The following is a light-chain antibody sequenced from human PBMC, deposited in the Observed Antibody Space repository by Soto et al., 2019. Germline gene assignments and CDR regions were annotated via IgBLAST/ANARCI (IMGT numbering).Light chain of an antibody. V-gene: IGLV4-60*02. J-gene: IGLJ2*01. CDR2: LEGSGSY. Sequence: QSVLTQSSSASASLGSSVKLTCTLSSGHSSYIIAWHHQQPGKAPPYLMKLEGSGSYNKGSGVPDRFSGSSSGADRYLTISNLQFEDEANYYCETWDSNTRVFGGGTKLTVL. CDR3: ETWDSNTRV. CDR1: SGHSSYI.